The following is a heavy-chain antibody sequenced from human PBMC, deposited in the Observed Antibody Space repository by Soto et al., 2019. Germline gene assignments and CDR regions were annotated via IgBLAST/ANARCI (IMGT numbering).Heavy chain of an antibody. D-gene: IGHD7-27*01. Sequence: GESLKISCAASGFTFSSYAMSWVRQAPGKGLEWVSAISGSGGSTYYADSVKGRFTISRDNSKNTLYLQMNSLRAEDTAVYYCAKDKIGTGGPLGYWGQGTLVTVSS. CDR1: GFTFSSYA. CDR2: ISGSGGST. V-gene: IGHV3-23*01. CDR3: AKDKIGTGGPLGY. J-gene: IGHJ4*02.